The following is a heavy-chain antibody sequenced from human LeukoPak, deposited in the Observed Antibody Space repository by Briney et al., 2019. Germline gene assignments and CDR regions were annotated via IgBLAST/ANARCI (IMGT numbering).Heavy chain of an antibody. CDR3: ARAWGTIFGVVTIDY. Sequence: GGSLRLSCAASGFAFSSYWMSWVRQAPGKGLEWVANIKQDGSEKYYVDSVKGRFTISRDNAKNSLYLQMNSLRAEDTAVYYCARAWGTIFGVVTIDYWGQGTLVTVSS. V-gene: IGHV3-7*01. D-gene: IGHD3-3*01. J-gene: IGHJ4*02. CDR1: GFAFSSYW. CDR2: IKQDGSEK.